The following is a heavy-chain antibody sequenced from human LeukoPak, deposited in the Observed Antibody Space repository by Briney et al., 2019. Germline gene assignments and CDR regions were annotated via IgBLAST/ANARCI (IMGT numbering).Heavy chain of an antibody. D-gene: IGHD1-7*01. CDR2: INHSGST. CDR1: GFTFSSYA. CDR3: ARRLRFGTTNNWFDP. Sequence: PGGSLRLSCAASGFTFSSYAMSWIRQPPGKGLEWIGEINHSGSTNYNPSLKSRVTISVDTSKNQFSLKLSSVTAADTAVYYCARRLRFGTTNNWFDPWGQGTLVTVSS. V-gene: IGHV4-34*01. J-gene: IGHJ5*02.